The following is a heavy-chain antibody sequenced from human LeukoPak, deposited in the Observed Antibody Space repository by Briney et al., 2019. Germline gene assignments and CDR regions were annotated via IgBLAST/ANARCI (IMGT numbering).Heavy chain of an antibody. J-gene: IGHJ4*02. Sequence: GGSLRLSCAASGFTFSSYAMSWVRQAPGKGLEWVSAISGSGGSTYYADSVKGRFTISRDNSKNTLYLQMNSLRAEDTAVYYCAKDVVVVAATPSGYDYWGQGTLVTVSS. CDR3: AKDVVVVAATPSGYDY. CDR1: GFTFSSYA. V-gene: IGHV3-23*01. D-gene: IGHD2-15*01. CDR2: ISGSGGST.